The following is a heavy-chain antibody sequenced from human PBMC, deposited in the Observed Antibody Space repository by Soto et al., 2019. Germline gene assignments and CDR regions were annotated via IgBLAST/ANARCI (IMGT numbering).Heavy chain of an antibody. V-gene: IGHV3-11*05. CDR1: GFIFNDYY. Sequence: QVQLMESGGGLVKPGGSLRLSCAASGFIFNDYYMSWIRQAPGKGLEWVSYISTTSTYTNYADSVKGRFTISRDNAKNSLYLQMNSLRAEDTAMYYCARDRRGFDPWGQGTLVTVSS. CDR2: ISTTSTYT. CDR3: ARDRRGFDP. J-gene: IGHJ5*02.